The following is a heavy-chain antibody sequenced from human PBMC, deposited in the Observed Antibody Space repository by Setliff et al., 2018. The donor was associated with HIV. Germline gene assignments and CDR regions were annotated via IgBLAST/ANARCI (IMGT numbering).Heavy chain of an antibody. V-gene: IGHV4-39*01. J-gene: IGHJ4*02. D-gene: IGHD3-9*01. CDR3: AKTIGRYFDIFDN. Sequence: SETLSLTCTVSGGSISSTSYYWGWIRQPPGTGLEWIGSISSSGNTYCNPSLKSRVTTSVDTHKNQFSLKLNSVTAADTAVYYCAKTIGRYFDIFDNWGQGTLVTVSS. CDR1: GGSISSTSYY. CDR2: ISSSGNT.